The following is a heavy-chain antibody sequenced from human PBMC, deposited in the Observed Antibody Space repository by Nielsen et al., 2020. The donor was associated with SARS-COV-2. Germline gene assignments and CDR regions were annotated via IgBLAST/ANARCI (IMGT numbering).Heavy chain of an antibody. Sequence: GESLKISCAASGFTFSSYAMSWVRQAPGKGLEWVSAISGSGGSTYYADSVKGRFTISRDNSKNTLYLQMNSLRAEDTAVYYCAKAGWIQLWLRPHYFDYWVQGTLVTVSS. CDR2: ISGSGGST. J-gene: IGHJ4*02. V-gene: IGHV3-23*01. CDR3: AKAGWIQLWLRPHYFDY. D-gene: IGHD5-18*01. CDR1: GFTFSSYA.